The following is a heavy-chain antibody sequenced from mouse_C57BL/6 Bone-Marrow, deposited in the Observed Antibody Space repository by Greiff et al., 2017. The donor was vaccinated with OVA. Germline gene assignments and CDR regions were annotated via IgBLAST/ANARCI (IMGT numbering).Heavy chain of an antibody. CDR3: TRGYSNYYAMDY. D-gene: IGHD2-5*01. V-gene: IGHV1-15*01. CDR1: GYTFTDYE. Sequence: QVQLQQSGAELVRPGASVTLSCKASGYTFTDYEMHWVKQTPVHGLEWIGAIDPETGGTDYNQKFKGKAILTADKSSSTAYLELRSLTSEDSAVYYCTRGYSNYYAMDYGGQGTAVTVSS. CDR2: IDPETGGT. J-gene: IGHJ4*01.